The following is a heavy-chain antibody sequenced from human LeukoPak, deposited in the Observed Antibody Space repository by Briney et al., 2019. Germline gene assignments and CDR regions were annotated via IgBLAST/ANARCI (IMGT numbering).Heavy chain of an antibody. CDR2: IYYSGST. Sequence: SETLSLTCTVSGGSTSSGDYYWSWIRQPPGKGLEWIGYIYYSGSTYYNPSLKSRVTISVDTSKNQFSLKLSSVTAADTAVYYCAREVGYYDSSGYYGFWFDPWGQGTLVTVSS. CDR3: AREVGYYDSSGYYGFWFDP. CDR1: GGSTSSGDYY. D-gene: IGHD3-22*01. V-gene: IGHV4-30-4*01. J-gene: IGHJ5*02.